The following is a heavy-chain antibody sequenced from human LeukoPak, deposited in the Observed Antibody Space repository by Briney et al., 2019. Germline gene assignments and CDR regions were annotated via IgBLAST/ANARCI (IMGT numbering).Heavy chain of an antibody. J-gene: IGHJ4*02. CDR3: ATESSSYISYYFDY. D-gene: IGHD6-6*01. V-gene: IGHV1-18*01. Sequence: ASVKVSCKASGYTFTSYGISWVRQAPGQGLEWMGWISAYNGNTNYAQKLQGRVTMTTDTSTSTAYMELRSLRSDDTAVYYCATESSSYISYYFDYWGQGTLVTVSS. CDR1: GYTFTSYG. CDR2: ISAYNGNT.